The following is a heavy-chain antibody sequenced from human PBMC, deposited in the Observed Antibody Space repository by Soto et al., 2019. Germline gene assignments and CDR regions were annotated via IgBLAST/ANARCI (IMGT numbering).Heavy chain of an antibody. CDR2: IDWDDDK. Sequence: SGPTLVNPTQTLTLTCTFSGFSISTTGMCVSWIRQPPGKALEWLARIDWDDDKYYSTSLKTRLTISKDTSKNQVVLTMTNMDPVDTATYYCARMTARISEHQCYFDYWGQGTLVTVSS. CDR1: GFSISTTGMC. V-gene: IGHV2-70*11. CDR3: ARMTARISEHQCYFDY. D-gene: IGHD3-10*01. J-gene: IGHJ4*02.